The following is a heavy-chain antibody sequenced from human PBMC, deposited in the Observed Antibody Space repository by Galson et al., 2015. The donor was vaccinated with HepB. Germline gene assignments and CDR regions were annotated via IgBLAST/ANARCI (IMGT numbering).Heavy chain of an antibody. CDR2: ISGSGGST. D-gene: IGHD4-17*01. J-gene: IGHJ4*02. V-gene: IGHV3-23*01. CDR1: GFTFSSYA. CDR3: AKYLFSDYHPFDY. Sequence: SLRLSCAASGFTFSSYAMSWVRQAPGKGLEWVSAISGSGGSTYYADSVKGRFTISRDNSKNTLYLQMNSLRAEDTAVYYCAKYLFSDYHPFDYWGQGTLVTVSS.